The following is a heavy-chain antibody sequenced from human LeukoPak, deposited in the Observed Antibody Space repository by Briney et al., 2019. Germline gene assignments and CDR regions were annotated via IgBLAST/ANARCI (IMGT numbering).Heavy chain of an antibody. D-gene: IGHD1-1*01. CDR2: ISSSSSYI. Sequence: GGSLRLSCAASGFTFDDYAMNWVRQAPGKGLEWVSSISSSSSYIYYADSVKGRFTISRDNAKNSLYLQMNSLRAEDTAVYYCARVARTGAFDIWGQGTMVTVSS. CDR3: ARVARTGAFDI. V-gene: IGHV3-21*01. J-gene: IGHJ3*02. CDR1: GFTFDDYA.